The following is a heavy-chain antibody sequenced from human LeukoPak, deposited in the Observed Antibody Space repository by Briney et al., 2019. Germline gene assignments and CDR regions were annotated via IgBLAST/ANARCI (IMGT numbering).Heavy chain of an antibody. D-gene: IGHD3-10*01. CDR2: ISNTGDFI. CDR1: GLTFSDEY. J-gene: IGHJ4*02. Sequence: KAGGSLRLSCAASGLTFSDEYMSWIRQAPGKGLEWVSYISNTGDFIAYADSVKGRFTMSRDNAKNSLYLQMNSLIAEDAAAYYCVRGRGAGPGAHFDYWGQGTLVTVSS. V-gene: IGHV3-11*01. CDR3: VRGRGAGPGAHFDY.